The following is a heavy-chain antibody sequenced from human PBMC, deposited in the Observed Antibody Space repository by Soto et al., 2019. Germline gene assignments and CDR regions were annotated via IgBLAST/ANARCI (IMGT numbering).Heavy chain of an antibody. CDR3: ARGFHSRGYSYGYDY. V-gene: IGHV4-59*01. CDR2: IYYSGSI. D-gene: IGHD5-18*01. CDR1: GGSISSYY. J-gene: IGHJ4*02. Sequence: SETLSLTCTVSGGSISSYYWSWIRQPPGKGLEWIGYIYYSGSINYNPSLKSRVTISVDTSKNQFSLKLSSVTAADTAVYYCARGFHSRGYSYGYDYWGQGTLVTVST.